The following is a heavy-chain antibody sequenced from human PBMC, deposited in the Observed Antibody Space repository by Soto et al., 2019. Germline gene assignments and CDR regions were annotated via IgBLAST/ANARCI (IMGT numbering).Heavy chain of an antibody. CDR1: GFTFSSYA. J-gene: IGHJ5*02. CDR2: ISGSGGST. D-gene: IGHD6-6*01. Sequence: GGSLRLSCAASGFTFSSYAMSWVRQAPGKGLEWVSAISGSGGSTYYADSVKGRFTISRDNSKNTLYLQMNSLRAEDTAVHYCAKKSKASVVRNNWFDPWGQGTLVTVSS. V-gene: IGHV3-23*01. CDR3: AKKSKASVVRNNWFDP.